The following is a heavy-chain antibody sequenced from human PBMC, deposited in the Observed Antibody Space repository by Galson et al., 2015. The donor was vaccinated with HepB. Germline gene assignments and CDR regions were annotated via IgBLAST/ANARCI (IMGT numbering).Heavy chain of an antibody. D-gene: IGHD6-13*01. CDR1: GFTFGDYA. CDR3: TRVRIAAATRGAFDI. Sequence: SLRLSCAASGFTFGDYAMSWVRQAPGKGLEWVGFIRSKAYGGTTEYAASVKGRFTISRDDSKSIAYLQMNSLKTEDTAVYYCTRVRIAAATRGAFDIWGQGTMVTVSS. V-gene: IGHV3-49*04. CDR2: IRSKAYGGTT. J-gene: IGHJ3*02.